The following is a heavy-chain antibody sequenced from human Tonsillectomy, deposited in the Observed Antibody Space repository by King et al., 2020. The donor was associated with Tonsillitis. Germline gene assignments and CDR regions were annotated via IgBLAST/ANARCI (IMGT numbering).Heavy chain of an antibody. J-gene: IGHJ6*02. CDR2: ISYDGSNK. V-gene: IGHV3-30*18. D-gene: IGHD6-19*01. Sequence: VQLVESGGGVVQPGRSLRLSCAASGFTFSSYDMHWVRQAPGKGLEWVAVISYDGSNKYYADSVKGRFTISRDNFKNTLYLQMNSLRAEDTAVYYCAKVLTAVAGVAYYYGMDFWGQGTTVTVSS. CDR1: GFTFSSYD. CDR3: AKVLTAVAGVAYYYGMDF.